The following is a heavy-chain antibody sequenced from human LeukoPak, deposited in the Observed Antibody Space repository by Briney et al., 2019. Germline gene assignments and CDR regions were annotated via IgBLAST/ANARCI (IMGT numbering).Heavy chain of an antibody. J-gene: IGHJ2*01. CDR1: GFTFSRYG. D-gene: IGHD3-16*01. Sequence: PGGSLRLSCRASGFTFSRYGMHWVRQATGKGLEWVSAIDSVDDTYYSGSVKGRFTISRENALNSLYLQMNSLRAGDTAVYYCAREETGYGYRYFGLWGRGTLVTVPS. CDR3: AREETGYGYRYFGL. V-gene: IGHV3-13*04. CDR2: IDSVDDT.